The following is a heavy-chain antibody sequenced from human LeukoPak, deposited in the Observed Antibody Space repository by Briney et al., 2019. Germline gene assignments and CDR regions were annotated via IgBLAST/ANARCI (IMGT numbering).Heavy chain of an antibody. D-gene: IGHD5-18*01. Sequence: PGGSLRLSCAASGFTFSSYSMNWVRPAPGEGLEWVSAIIATGGTTYYTDSVKGRFTISRDNSKNTLYLQMNSLRPEDTAVYYCAKDPRAHSYGWSWRYFDYWGQGTLVTVSS. J-gene: IGHJ4*02. V-gene: IGHV3-23*01. CDR3: AKDPRAHSYGWSWRYFDY. CDR2: IIATGGTT. CDR1: GFTFSSYS.